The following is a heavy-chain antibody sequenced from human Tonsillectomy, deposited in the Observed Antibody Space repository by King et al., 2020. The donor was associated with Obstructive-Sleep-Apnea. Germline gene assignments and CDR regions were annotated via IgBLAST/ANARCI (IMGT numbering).Heavy chain of an antibody. CDR1: GVAFSGYY. CDR2: ISHSGST. J-gene: IGHJ4*02. V-gene: IGHV4-34*01. Sequence: VQLQQWGAGLLKPLETLSLTCAVYGVAFSGYYWSWILQPPGKGLEGFGDISHSGSTNYNPSVKHRVIRSVDTSKNQFSLKLSSVTAADTAVYYCARSRGITMIVVYWGQGTLVTVSS. D-gene: IGHD3-22*01. CDR3: ARSRGITMIVVY.